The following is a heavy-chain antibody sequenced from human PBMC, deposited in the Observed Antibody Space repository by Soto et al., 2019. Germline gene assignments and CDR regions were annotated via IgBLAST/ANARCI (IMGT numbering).Heavy chain of an antibody. V-gene: IGHV3-15*01. J-gene: IGHJ6*02. D-gene: IGHD3-10*01. CDR1: GFTFSNAW. CDR2: IKSKTDGGTT. Sequence: PGGSLRLSCAASGFTFSNAWMSWVRQAPGKGLEWVGRIKSKTDGGTTDYAAPVKGRFTISRDDSKNTLYLQMNSLKTEDTAVYYCTTGSIWFTLGYYYGMDVCGQGTTVTVYS. CDR3: TTGSIWFTLGYYYGMDV.